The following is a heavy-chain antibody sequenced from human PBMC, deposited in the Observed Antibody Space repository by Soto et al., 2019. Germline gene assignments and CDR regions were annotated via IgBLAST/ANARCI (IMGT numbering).Heavy chain of an antibody. D-gene: IGHD6-19*01. Sequence: GASVKVSCKTSAYTFTNSGICWVRQAPGQGLEWMGWISTYNGNTNYAQRFQGRVTMTKDTSTSTAYMELGSQTSDDTAVYYCGLGTRTFDLWGQGTLVTVSS. J-gene: IGHJ4*02. CDR3: GLGTRTFDL. V-gene: IGHV1-18*04. CDR2: ISTYNGNT. CDR1: AYTFTNSG.